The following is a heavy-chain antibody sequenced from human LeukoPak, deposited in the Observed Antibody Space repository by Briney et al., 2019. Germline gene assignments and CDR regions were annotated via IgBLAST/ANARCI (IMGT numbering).Heavy chain of an antibody. J-gene: IGHJ5*02. CDR3: ARAVLRYFDWLHPNWFDP. Sequence: SVKVSCKASGGTFSSYAISWVRQAPGHGLEWMGGIIPIFGTANYAQKFQGRVTITADESTSTAYMELSSLRSEDTAVYYCARAVLRYFDWLHPNWFDPWGQGTLVTVSS. D-gene: IGHD3-9*01. V-gene: IGHV1-69*01. CDR1: GGTFSSYA. CDR2: IIPIFGTA.